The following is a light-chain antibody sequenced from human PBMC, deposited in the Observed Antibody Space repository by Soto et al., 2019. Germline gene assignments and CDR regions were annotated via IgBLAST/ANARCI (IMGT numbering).Light chain of an antibody. CDR3: QEYNSWPPRWT. CDR1: QSVSSY. CDR2: DAS. J-gene: IGKJ1*01. V-gene: IGKV3-11*01. Sequence: EIVLTPSPATLSLSPGERATLSCRASQSVSSYLAWYQQKPGQAPRLLIYDASNRATGIPARFSGSGSGTEFTLTISSLQSEDFAVYYCQEYNSWPPRWTFGQGTKVDNK.